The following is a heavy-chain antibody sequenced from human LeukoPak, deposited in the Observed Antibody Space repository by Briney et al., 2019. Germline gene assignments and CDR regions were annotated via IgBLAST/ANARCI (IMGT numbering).Heavy chain of an antibody. CDR2: IRSKANSYAT. CDR3: VASGVSNQYYFDY. D-gene: IGHD3-10*01. V-gene: IGHV3-73*01. J-gene: IGHJ4*02. CDR1: GFAFSGSA. Sequence: GGSLRLSCAASGFAFSGSAMHWVRQGSGKGLEWVGRIRSKANSYATAYAASVKGRFTISRDDSKNTAYLQMNSLKTEDTAVYYCVASGVSNQYYFDYWGQGTLVTVSS.